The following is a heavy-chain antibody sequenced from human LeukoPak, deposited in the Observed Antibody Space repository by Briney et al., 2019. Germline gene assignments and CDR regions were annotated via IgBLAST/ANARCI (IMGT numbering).Heavy chain of an antibody. V-gene: IGHV4-39*01. J-gene: IGHJ4*02. Sequence: SETLSLTCTVSGGSISDSNYYWGWIRQPPGRGLEWIGNIYYSGSAYYNPSLKSRVTISVDTSKNQFSLKLSSVTAADTAVYYCARHTKTGSSPYYFDYWGQGTLVTVSS. CDR1: GGSISDSNYY. D-gene: IGHD6-6*01. CDR2: IYYSGSA. CDR3: ARHTKTGSSPYYFDY.